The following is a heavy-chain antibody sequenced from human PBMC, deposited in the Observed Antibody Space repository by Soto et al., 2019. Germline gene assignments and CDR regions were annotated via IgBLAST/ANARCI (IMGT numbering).Heavy chain of an antibody. J-gene: IGHJ4*02. CDR1: GDTFSSYA. D-gene: IGHD3-22*01. V-gene: IGHV1-69*01. CDR2: IIPMFGTA. Sequence: QVQLVQSGAEVKKPGSSVKVSCKASGDTFSSYAINWVRQAPGQGLEWMGGIIPMFGTANHAQKFKGRVMITAGESTSTVYMELSSLRSEDTAVYYCARVGPAHYYDSSGYYSPLDYWGQGTLVTVSS. CDR3: ARVGPAHYYDSSGYYSPLDY.